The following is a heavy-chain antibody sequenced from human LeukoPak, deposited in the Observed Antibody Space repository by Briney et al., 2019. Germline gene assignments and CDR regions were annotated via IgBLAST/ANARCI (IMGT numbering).Heavy chain of an antibody. D-gene: IGHD1/OR15-1a*01. V-gene: IGHV3-30*02. CDR2: IRYDGSDK. CDR1: GFIFTDYG. CDR3: ANEGTASKPSDLAH. Sequence: GGSLRLSCAASGFIFTDYGMHWVRQAPGKGLEWLTFIRYDGSDKYYADSVKGRFTISRDNSKNTLYLQMNSLTSEDTAVYYCANEGTASKPSDLAHWGQGILATVSS. J-gene: IGHJ4*02.